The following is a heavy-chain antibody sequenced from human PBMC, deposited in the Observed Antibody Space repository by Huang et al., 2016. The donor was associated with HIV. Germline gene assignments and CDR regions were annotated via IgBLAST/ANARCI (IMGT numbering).Heavy chain of an antibody. CDR2: ENPNTGNT. Sequence: QVHLVQSGAEVKKPGASVKVSCKASGYTFTNYDINWVRQAPGRGLEWMGWENPNTGNTGFAQSFQGRVTMTRKTSITTAYMELTSLTSEDTAVYYCARSAYGDLDYWGLGTLVIVSS. V-gene: IGHV1-8*02. CDR1: GYTFTNYD. CDR3: ARSAYGDLDY. D-gene: IGHD4-17*01. J-gene: IGHJ4*02.